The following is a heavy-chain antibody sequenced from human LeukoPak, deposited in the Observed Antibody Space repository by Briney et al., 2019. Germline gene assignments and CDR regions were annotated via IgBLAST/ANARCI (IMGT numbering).Heavy chain of an antibody. J-gene: IGHJ4*02. V-gene: IGHV1-69*06. CDR3: ARESLNAGFDY. D-gene: IGHD2-8*01. Sequence: EASVKVSCKASGGTFSSYAISWVRQAPGQGLEWMGGIIPIFSTANYAQKFQGRVTITADKSTSTAYMELSSLRSEDTAVYYCARESLNAGFDYWGQGTLVTVSS. CDR2: IIPIFSTA. CDR1: GGTFSSYA.